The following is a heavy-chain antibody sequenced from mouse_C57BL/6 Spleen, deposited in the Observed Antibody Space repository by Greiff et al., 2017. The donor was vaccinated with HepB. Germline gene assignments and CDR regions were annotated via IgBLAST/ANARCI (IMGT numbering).Heavy chain of an antibody. J-gene: IGHJ4*01. Sequence: VQLQQSGPELVKPGASVKISCKASGYTFTDYYMNWVKQSHGKSLEWIGDINPNNGGTSYNQKFKGKATLTVDKSSSTAYMELRSLTSEDSAVYYCARAIYYDYYAMDYWGQGTSVTVSS. CDR1: GYTFTDYY. V-gene: IGHV1-26*01. CDR2: INPNNGGT. D-gene: IGHD2-1*01. CDR3: ARAIYYDYYAMDY.